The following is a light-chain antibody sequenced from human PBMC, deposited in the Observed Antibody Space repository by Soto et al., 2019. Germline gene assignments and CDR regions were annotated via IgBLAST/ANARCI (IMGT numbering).Light chain of an antibody. V-gene: IGKV3-20*01. CDR3: QQYCSSPRT. J-gene: IGKJ1*01. CDR2: GAS. Sequence: VLLQISGTLTLSPVARHTIYCRAGQSVSSSYLAWYQQKPGQAPRLHIYGASTRATGIPDRFTGSGSGTDFTLTISRLEPEDFAVYYCQQYCSSPRTFGQGTKVDIK. CDR1: QSVSSSY.